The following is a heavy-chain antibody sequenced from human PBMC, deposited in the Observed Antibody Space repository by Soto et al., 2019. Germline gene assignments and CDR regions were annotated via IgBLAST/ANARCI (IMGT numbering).Heavy chain of an antibody. CDR3: AKPEEVVRGFDF. V-gene: IGHV3-23*01. Sequence: LRLSCAASGFTFGHSAMSWVRQAPGKGLEWVAAISGTGGAAYYADSVKGRFTISRDNSRNTLFLQMNSLRVDDTAIYHCAKPEEVVRGFDFWGLGTLVTVSS. CDR2: ISGTGGAA. CDR1: GFTFGHSA. D-gene: IGHD3-10*01. J-gene: IGHJ4*02.